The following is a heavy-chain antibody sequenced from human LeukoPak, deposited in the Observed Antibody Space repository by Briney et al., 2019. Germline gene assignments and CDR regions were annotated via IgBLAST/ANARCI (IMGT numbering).Heavy chain of an antibody. J-gene: IGHJ6*02. Sequence: SVKVSCKASGGTFSSYAISWVRQASGQGLEWMGRIIPIFGIANYAQKFQGRVTITADKSTSTAYMELSSLRSEDTAVYYCASWFRYCSGGSCYNGMDVWGQGTTVTVSS. CDR2: IIPIFGIA. D-gene: IGHD2-15*01. CDR3: ASWFRYCSGGSCYNGMDV. V-gene: IGHV1-69*04. CDR1: GGTFSSYA.